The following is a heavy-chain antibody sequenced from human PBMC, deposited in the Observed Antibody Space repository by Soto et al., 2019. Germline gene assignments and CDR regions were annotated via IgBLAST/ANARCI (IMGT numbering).Heavy chain of an antibody. CDR1: GFTFNGFG. D-gene: IGHD3-22*01. CDR2: ISYNGGTE. J-gene: IGHJ2*01. V-gene: IGHV3-30*18. CDR3: AKPFHTSGYSYDIWFFEL. Sequence: QVQLVESGGGVVQPGRSLRLSCAASGFTFNGFGMHWVRQAPGKGLEWVAVISYNGGTEYYADSVKGRFTISRDNSKNPLYLQMDSLRAEDTAVYFCAKPFHTSGYSYDIWFFELWCRGTLVTVSS.